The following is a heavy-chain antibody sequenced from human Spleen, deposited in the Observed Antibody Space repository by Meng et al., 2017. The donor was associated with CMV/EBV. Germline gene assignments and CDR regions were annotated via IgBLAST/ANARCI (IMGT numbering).Heavy chain of an antibody. D-gene: IGHD3-10*01. V-gene: IGHV1-8*02. CDR3: ARGKGKNAFDI. CDR1: GDTFTGHY. Sequence: ASVKVSCKACGDTFTGHYMNWVRQAPGQGLEWMGWMNPNSGNTGYAQKFQGRVTMIRNTSISTAYMELNSLKSEDTAVYYCARGKGKNAFDIWGQGTMVTVSS. J-gene: IGHJ3*02. CDR2: MNPNSGNT.